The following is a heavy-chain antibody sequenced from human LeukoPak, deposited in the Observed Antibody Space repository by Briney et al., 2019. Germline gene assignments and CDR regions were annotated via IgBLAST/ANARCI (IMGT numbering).Heavy chain of an antibody. Sequence: AGGSLRLSCAASGFSFSSYAMSWVRQAPGKGLEWVSAISGSGGSTYYADSVKGRFTISRDNSKNTLYLQMNSLRAEDTAVYYCAKAVEMATITFDYWGQGTLVTVSS. V-gene: IGHV3-23*01. J-gene: IGHJ4*02. CDR2: ISGSGGST. CDR1: GFSFSSYA. CDR3: AKAVEMATITFDY. D-gene: IGHD5-24*01.